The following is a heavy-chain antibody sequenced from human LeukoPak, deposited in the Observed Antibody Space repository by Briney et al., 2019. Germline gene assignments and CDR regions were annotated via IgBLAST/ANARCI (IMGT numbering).Heavy chain of an antibody. J-gene: IGHJ4*02. CDR3: AKDYHYDRTYFDS. Sequence: GRSLRLSCAVSGCTFDGCDMNWVRQAPGKGLEWVGGICWSGGSIGYADPVTSRFTTSRDNATNTLYLQMNSLRAEDTALYYCAKDYHYDRTYFDSWGQGTLVTVSS. V-gene: IGHV3-9*01. D-gene: IGHD3-3*01. CDR1: GCTFDGCD. CDR2: ICWSGGSI.